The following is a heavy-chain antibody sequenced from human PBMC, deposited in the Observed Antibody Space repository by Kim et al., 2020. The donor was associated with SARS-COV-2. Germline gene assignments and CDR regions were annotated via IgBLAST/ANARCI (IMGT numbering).Heavy chain of an antibody. CDR1: GFTVSTYY. CDR3: ARGFGNLPH. CDR2: IYSGGNT. Sequence: GGSLRLSCAASGFTVSTYYMTWVRQAPGKGLEWVSVIYSGGNTYFADSVKGRFAISRDNSKNTLYLQMNSLRADDTAVYYCARGFGNLPHWGQGTLVTVS. D-gene: IGHD3-10*01. J-gene: IGHJ4*02. V-gene: IGHV3-53*01.